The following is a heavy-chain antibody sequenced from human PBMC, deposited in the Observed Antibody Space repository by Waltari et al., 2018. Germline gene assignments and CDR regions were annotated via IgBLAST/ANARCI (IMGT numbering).Heavy chain of an antibody. D-gene: IGHD7-27*01. V-gene: IGHV3-23*01. CDR3: AKGGLTGEGDYFDY. CDR2: ISGRGGST. J-gene: IGHJ4*02. CDR1: GFTFSSYA. Sequence: LPGAASGFTFSSYAMSWVRQAPGKGLEWVSAISGRGGSTYYADSVKGRFTIPRDNSKNTLYLQMNSLRAEDTAVYYCAKGGLTGEGDYFDYWGQGTLVTVSS.